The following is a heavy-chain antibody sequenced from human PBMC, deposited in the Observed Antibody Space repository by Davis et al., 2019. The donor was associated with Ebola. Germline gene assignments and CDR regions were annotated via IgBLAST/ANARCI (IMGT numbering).Heavy chain of an antibody. V-gene: IGHV3-30*03. CDR3: ARRMGFGVVMHFDY. CDR1: GFTFSSYS. D-gene: IGHD3-3*01. J-gene: IGHJ4*02. Sequence: GESLKISCAASGFTFSSYSMNWVRQAPGKGLEWVAVISYDGSNKYYADSVKGRFTISRDNSKNTLYLQMNSLRAEDTAVYYCARRMGFGVVMHFDYWGQGTLVTVSS. CDR2: ISYDGSNK.